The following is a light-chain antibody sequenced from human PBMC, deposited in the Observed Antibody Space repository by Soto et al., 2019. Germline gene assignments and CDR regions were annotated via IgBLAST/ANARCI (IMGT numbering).Light chain of an antibody. V-gene: IGKV3D-15*01. CDR3: QHYARAPIT. Sequence: MTQSPASLSAPLGERATLTCRASQSINRNYLAWYQQKPGQAPRLLIYGISSMASGIPDRFSGSGSGTEFTLTISSLQPGDVAIYYCQHYARAPITFGQGTRLEIK. CDR2: GIS. J-gene: IGKJ5*01. CDR1: QSINRNY.